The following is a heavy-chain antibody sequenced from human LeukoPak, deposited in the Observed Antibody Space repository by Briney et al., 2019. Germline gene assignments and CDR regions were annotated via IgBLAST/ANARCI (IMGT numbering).Heavy chain of an antibody. D-gene: IGHD3-3*01. CDR1: GGTFSSYA. CDR2: IIPIFGTA. Sequence: SVKVSCKASGGTFSSYAINWVRQAPGQGLEWMGGIIPIFGTANYAQKFQGRVTITADESTSTAYMELSSLRSEDTAVYYCARGRFLEWLLYYYGMDVWGQGTTVTVSS. CDR3: ARGRFLEWLLYYYGMDV. J-gene: IGHJ6*02. V-gene: IGHV1-69*13.